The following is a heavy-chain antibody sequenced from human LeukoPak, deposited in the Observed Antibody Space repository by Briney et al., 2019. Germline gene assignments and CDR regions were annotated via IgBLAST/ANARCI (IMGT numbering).Heavy chain of an antibody. D-gene: IGHD3-22*01. CDR1: GGPISSYY. J-gene: IGHJ3*02. CDR3: ARDYYDSSGYSLAAFDI. V-gene: IGHV4-4*07. CDR2: IYTSGST. Sequence: SETLSLTCTVSGGPISSYYWSWIRQPAGKGLEWIGRIYTSGSTNYNPSLKSRVTMSVDTSKNQFSLKLSSVTAADTAVYYCARDYYDSSGYSLAAFDIWGQGTVVTVSS.